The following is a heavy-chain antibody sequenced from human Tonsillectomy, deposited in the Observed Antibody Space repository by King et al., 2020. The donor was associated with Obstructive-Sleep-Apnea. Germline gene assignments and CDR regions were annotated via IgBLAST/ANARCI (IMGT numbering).Heavy chain of an antibody. Sequence: QLVQSGGGVVQPGRSLRLSCAASGFTFSSYAMHWVRQAPGKGLEWVAVISYDGSNKYYADSVKGRFTISRDNSKNTLYLQMNSLRAEDTAVYYCARIVIVGTIWDYWGQGTLVTVSS. CDR2: ISYDGSNK. D-gene: IGHD2/OR15-2a*01. CDR3: ARIVIVGTIWDY. CDR1: GFTFSSYA. J-gene: IGHJ4*02. V-gene: IGHV3-30*04.